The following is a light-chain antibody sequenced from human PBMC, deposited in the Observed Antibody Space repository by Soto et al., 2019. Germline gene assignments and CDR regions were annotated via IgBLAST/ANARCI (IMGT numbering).Light chain of an antibody. Sequence: EMVMTQSPATLSVSRGEGGTLSVRASQSVSSNLAWYQQKPGQAPRLLIYGASTRATGIPARFSGSGSGTEFTLTIASLQPEDFAVYYCQQYVSSGTFGHGSNVDIK. J-gene: IGKJ1*01. V-gene: IGKV3-15*01. CDR3: QQYVSSGT. CDR1: QSVSSN. CDR2: GAS.